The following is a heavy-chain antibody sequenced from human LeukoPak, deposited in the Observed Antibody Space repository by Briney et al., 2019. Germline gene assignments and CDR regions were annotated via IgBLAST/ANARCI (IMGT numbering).Heavy chain of an antibody. CDR3: ASNTIAADY. Sequence: SETLSLTCSVSGGSISSGPYFWSWIRQHPGKGLEWIGYIYYSGSTYYNPSLKSRVTISVDTSKNQFSLKLSSVTAADTAVYYCASNTIAADYWGQGTLVTVSS. J-gene: IGHJ4*02. V-gene: IGHV4-30-4*08. CDR1: GGSISSGPYF. D-gene: IGHD6-13*01. CDR2: IYYSGST.